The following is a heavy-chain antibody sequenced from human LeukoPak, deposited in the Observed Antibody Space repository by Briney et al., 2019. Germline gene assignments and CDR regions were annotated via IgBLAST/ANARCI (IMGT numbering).Heavy chain of an antibody. CDR2: INPSDGTT. CDR1: GYSFTSYY. Sequence: AAVKVSCKASGYSFTSYYMHWVRQAPGQGLEWMGIINPSDGTTNYAQKFQGRVTMTMDTATSTVYMDLTSLRSDDTAVYYCAKIDLSIYDILAGYYRAGHFDYWGQGTLVTVSS. D-gene: IGHD3-9*01. J-gene: IGHJ4*02. V-gene: IGHV1-46*01. CDR3: AKIDLSIYDILAGYYRAGHFDY.